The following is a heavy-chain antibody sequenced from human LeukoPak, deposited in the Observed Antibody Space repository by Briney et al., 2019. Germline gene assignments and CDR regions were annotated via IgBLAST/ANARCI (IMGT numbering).Heavy chain of an antibody. Sequence: PGGSLRLSCAPSGFTVSSNYMSCVRQAPGRGVEWVSVIYSGGSTYYADSVKGRFTISRDNSKNTLYLQMNSLRAEDTAVYYCASSPPSTGWANFDYWGQGTLVTVSS. J-gene: IGHJ4*02. V-gene: IGHV3-53*01. D-gene: IGHD6-19*01. CDR3: ASSPPSTGWANFDY. CDR1: GFTVSSNY. CDR2: IYSGGST.